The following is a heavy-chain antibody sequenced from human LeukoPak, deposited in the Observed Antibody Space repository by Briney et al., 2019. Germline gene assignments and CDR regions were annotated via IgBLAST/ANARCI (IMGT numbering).Heavy chain of an antibody. J-gene: IGHJ5*02. CDR3: ARERDYYDSSGLNWFDP. V-gene: IGHV3-74*01. D-gene: IGHD3-22*01. CDR2: INSDGSNT. CDR1: GFTFRSYW. Sequence: PGGSLRLSCAASGFTFRSYWMHWVRQAPGKGRVWVSRINSDGSNTNYADSVKGRFTISRDNAKNTLYLQMNSLRAEDTAVYYCARERDYYDSSGLNWFDPWGQGTLVTVSS.